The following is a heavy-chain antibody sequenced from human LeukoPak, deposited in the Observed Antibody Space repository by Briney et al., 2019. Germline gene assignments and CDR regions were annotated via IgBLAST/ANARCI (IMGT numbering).Heavy chain of an antibody. CDR1: EFTFSDYP. CDR3: AKRLYSSGWSAFDI. V-gene: IGHV3-23*01. J-gene: IGHJ3*02. Sequence: GGSLRLSCAASEFTFSDYPMTWVRQAPGKGLEWVSAILSPGDKHYADSVKGRFTISRDNSKNTLYLQMDSLRAEDTAVYYCAKRLYSSGWSAFDIWGQGTMVTVSS. CDR2: ILSPGDK. D-gene: IGHD6-19*01.